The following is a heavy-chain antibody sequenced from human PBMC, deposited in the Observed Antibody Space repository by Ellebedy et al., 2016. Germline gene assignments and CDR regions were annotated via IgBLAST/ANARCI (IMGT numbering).Heavy chain of an antibody. D-gene: IGHD6-19*01. CDR1: GFTFSNAW. CDR2: ISYDGSNK. Sequence: GGSLRLXXAASGFTFSNAWMSWVRQAPGKGLEWVAVISYDGSNKYYADSVKGRFTISRDNSKNTLYLQMNSLRAEDTALYYCAKDAAVKGYSSGWYPDFPPASDAFDIWGQGTMVTVSS. CDR3: AKDAAVKGYSSGWYPDFPPASDAFDI. V-gene: IGHV3-30*18. J-gene: IGHJ3*02.